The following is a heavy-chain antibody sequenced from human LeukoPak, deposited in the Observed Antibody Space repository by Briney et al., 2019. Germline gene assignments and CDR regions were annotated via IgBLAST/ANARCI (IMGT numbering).Heavy chain of an antibody. V-gene: IGHV3-30*07. CDR3: ARGAGYSSGERGDY. Sequence: GGSLRLSCAASGFTFSAYAMHWVRQAPGKGLEWVAVISYDGSNKYYADSVKGRFTISRDNAKNTLYLQMNSLRAEDTAVYYWARGAGYSSGERGDYWGQGTLVTVSS. D-gene: IGHD6-25*01. CDR1: GFTFSAYA. J-gene: IGHJ4*02. CDR2: ISYDGSNK.